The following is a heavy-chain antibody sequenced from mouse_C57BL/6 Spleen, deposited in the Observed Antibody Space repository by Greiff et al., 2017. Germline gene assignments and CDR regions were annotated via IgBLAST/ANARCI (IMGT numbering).Heavy chain of an antibody. CDR2: INPSTGGT. J-gene: IGHJ2*01. V-gene: IGHV1-42*01. D-gene: IGHD3-2*02. CDR3: TRNPRLRLLDY. Sequence: VQLQQSGPELVKPGASVKISCKASGYSFTGYYMNWVKQSPEKSLEWIGEINPSTGGTTYNQKFKAKATLTVDKSSSTANMQLKSPTSEDSEVYYGTRNPRLRLLDYWGQGTTLTVSS. CDR1: GYSFTGYY.